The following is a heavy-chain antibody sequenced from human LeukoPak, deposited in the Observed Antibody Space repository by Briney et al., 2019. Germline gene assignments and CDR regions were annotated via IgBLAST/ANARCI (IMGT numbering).Heavy chain of an antibody. D-gene: IGHD3-22*01. CDR3: AGRFGDGSGLRFDF. CDR1: GCIFTNYW. J-gene: IGHJ4*02. CDR2: SYPGDSDI. Sequence: GESLEISCQGSGCIFTNYWIGWGRQLPGKGLEWMGISYPGDSDIRYSPSFQGQVTISADKSISSAYLQRTRLKASDTAMYYCAGRFGDGSGLRFDFWGQGALVTVSS. V-gene: IGHV5-51*01.